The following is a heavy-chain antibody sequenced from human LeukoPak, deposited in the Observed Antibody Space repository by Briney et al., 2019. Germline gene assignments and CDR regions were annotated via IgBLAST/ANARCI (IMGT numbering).Heavy chain of an antibody. CDR2: ISYDGSNK. J-gene: IGHJ4*02. D-gene: IGHD3-9*01. CDR3: ARDYILTGYLDY. Sequence: GGSLRLSCAASGFTFSSYGMHWVRQAPGKGLEWVAVISYDGSNKYYADSVKGRFTISRDNSKNTLYLQMNSLRAEDTAVYYCARDYILTGYLDYRGQGTLVTVSS. V-gene: IGHV3-30*03. CDR1: GFTFSSYG.